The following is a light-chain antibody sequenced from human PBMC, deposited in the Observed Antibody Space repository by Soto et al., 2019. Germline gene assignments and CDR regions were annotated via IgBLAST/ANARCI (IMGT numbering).Light chain of an antibody. CDR3: QQRNYWPIT. J-gene: IGKJ5*01. V-gene: IGKV3-11*01. CDR1: QIISSY. Sequence: EIVLTQSPATLSLSPGERATLSCRASQIISSYLAWYQQKPGQAPRLLIYDASNRATAIPARFSGSGSGTDFTLTISSLEPEDFAVYYCQQRNYWPITFGQGTRLAIK. CDR2: DAS.